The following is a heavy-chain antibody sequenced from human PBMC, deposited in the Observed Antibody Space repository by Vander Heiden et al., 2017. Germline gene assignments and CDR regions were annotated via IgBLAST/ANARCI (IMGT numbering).Heavy chain of an antibody. Sequence: EVQLVESGGGLVKPGGSLSVPGEAAGFTSSVSSMSCVRQAPGKGLEWVSSISSSSTYIHYADSVKGRFTISRDNAKNSLCLQMNSLRVEDTAVYYCASRGYCGGDNCLHHFDYWGQGTLVTASS. CDR3: ASRGYCGGDNCLHHFDY. J-gene: IGHJ4*02. D-gene: IGHD2-15*01. CDR1: GFTSSVSS. CDR2: ISSSSTYI. V-gene: IGHV3-21*01.